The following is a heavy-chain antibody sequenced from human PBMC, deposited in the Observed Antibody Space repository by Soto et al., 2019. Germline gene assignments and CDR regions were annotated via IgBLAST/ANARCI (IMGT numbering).Heavy chain of an antibody. D-gene: IGHD4-17*01. CDR2: ISWNSGSI. CDR1: GFTFDDYA. J-gene: IGHJ3*02. Sequence: EVQLVESGGGLVQPGRSLRLSCAASGFTFDDYAMHWVRQAPGKGLEWVSGISWNSGSIGYADSVKGRFTISRDNAKNSLYLQMNSLRAEDTALYYWAKRDYGDDDAFDIWGQGTMVTVSS. CDR3: AKRDYGDDDAFDI. V-gene: IGHV3-9*01.